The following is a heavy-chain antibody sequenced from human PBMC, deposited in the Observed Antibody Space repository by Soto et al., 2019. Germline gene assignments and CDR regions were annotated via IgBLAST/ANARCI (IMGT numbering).Heavy chain of an antibody. D-gene: IGHD6-13*01. CDR1: GFTFSSYG. Sequence: GGSLRLSCAASGFTFSSYGMHWVRQAPGKGLEWVAVIWYDGSNKYYADSVKGRFTISRDNSKNTLYLQMNSLRAEDTAVYYCASDFGYSSSWYQKYYYYYYGMDVWGQGTTVTVSS. V-gene: IGHV3-33*01. CDR3: ASDFGYSSSWYQKYYYYYYGMDV. CDR2: IWYDGSNK. J-gene: IGHJ6*02.